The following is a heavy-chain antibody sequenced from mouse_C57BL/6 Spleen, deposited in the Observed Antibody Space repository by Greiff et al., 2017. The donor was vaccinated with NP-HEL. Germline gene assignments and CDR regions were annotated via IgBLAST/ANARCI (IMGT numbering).Heavy chain of an antibody. D-gene: IGHD2-4*01. CDR3: ASGMRYDYDGSY. J-gene: IGHJ4*01. CDR2: INPNYGPT. V-gene: IGHV1-39*01. CDR1: GYSFTDYN. Sequence: VQLQQSGPELVKPGASVKISCKASGYSFTDYNMNWVKQSTGKSLEWIGVINPNYGPTSYNQKFKGKATLTVEQSSSTAYRLLNSLTSDDSAVYYCASGMRYDYDGSYWGQGTSVTVSS.